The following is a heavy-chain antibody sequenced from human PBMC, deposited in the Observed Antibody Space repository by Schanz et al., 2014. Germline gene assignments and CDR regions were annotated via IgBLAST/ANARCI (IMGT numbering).Heavy chain of an antibody. CDR1: GFTFSNYA. V-gene: IGHV3-23*04. CDR2: ISGRDGST. Sequence: VQLVESGGGVVQPGKSLRLSCAASGFTFSNYAMHWVRQTPGMGLEWVSAISGRDGSTYYADSVRGRFTISRDNSKNTLYLQMNSLRAEDTAIYYCAKDAPYPFDLWGRGTLITVSS. J-gene: IGHJ2*01. CDR3: AKDAPYPFDL.